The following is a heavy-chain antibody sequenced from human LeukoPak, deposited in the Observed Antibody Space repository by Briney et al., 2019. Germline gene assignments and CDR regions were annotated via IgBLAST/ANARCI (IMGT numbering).Heavy chain of an antibody. J-gene: IGHJ6*03. V-gene: IGHV1-46*01. Sequence: GASVKVSCKASGYTFVSYLIHWVREAPGQGLEWMGIISPNNGDTQYAPKFQGRVTITADKSTSTAYMELSSLRSEDTAVYYCARDAAPGQWLGNYYYYYYMDVWGKGTTVTVSS. CDR3: ARDAAPGQWLGNYYYYYYMDV. D-gene: IGHD6-19*01. CDR1: GYTFVSYL. CDR2: ISPNNGDT.